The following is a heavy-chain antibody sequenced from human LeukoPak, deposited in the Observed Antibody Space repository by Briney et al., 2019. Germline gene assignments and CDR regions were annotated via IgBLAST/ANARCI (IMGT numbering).Heavy chain of an antibody. D-gene: IGHD2-2*02. Sequence: ASVKVSCKASGYTFTGYYMHWVRQAPGQGLEWMGWINPNSGGTNYAQKFRGRVTMTRDTSISTAYMELSRLRSDDTAVYYCARAHYCSSTSCYTHSRPPYYYYYYMDVWGKGTTVTVSS. CDR2: INPNSGGT. V-gene: IGHV1-2*02. CDR1: GYTFTGYY. CDR3: ARAHYCSSTSCYTHSRPPYYYYYYMDV. J-gene: IGHJ6*03.